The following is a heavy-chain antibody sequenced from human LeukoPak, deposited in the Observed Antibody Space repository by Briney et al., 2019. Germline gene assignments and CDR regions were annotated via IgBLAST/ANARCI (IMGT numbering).Heavy chain of an antibody. D-gene: IGHD1-26*01. CDR1: GFTVGSNS. CDR3: ARGGSYLSAFDI. J-gene: IGHJ3*02. CDR2: IYSGGST. V-gene: IGHV3-53*01. Sequence: GGSLRLSCTVSGFTVGSNSMSWVRQAPGKGLEWVSIIYSGGSTFYADSVKGRFTISRDNSKNTLYLQMNSLRAADTAVYYCARGGSYLSAFDIWGQGTMVTVSS.